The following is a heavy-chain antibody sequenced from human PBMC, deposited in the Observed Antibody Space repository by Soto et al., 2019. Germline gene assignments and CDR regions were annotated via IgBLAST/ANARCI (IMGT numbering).Heavy chain of an antibody. CDR2: IKSKTDGGTT. Sequence: EVQLVESGGGLVKPGGSLRLSCAASGFTFSNAWMNWVRQAPGKGLEWVGRIKSKTDGGTTDYAAPVKGRFTISRDDSKNTLYLQLNSLKTEDTAVYYCTTGGGYDFWSGYYHVYFQHWGQGTLVTVSS. CDR3: TTGGGYDFWSGYYHVYFQH. CDR1: GFTFSNAW. V-gene: IGHV3-15*07. J-gene: IGHJ1*01. D-gene: IGHD3-3*01.